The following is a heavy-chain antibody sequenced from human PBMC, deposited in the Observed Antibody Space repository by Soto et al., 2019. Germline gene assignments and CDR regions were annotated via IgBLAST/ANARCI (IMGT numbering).Heavy chain of an antibody. Sequence: QVQLVQSGAEVKKPGASVKVSCKASGYTFTSYAMHWVRQAPGQRLEWMGWINAGNGNTKYSQKFQGRVTITRDTSASTAYMELSSLRSEDTAVYYCAIFLTDRSSWPYNWFDPWGQGTLVTVSS. CDR2: INAGNGNT. CDR1: GYTFTSYA. V-gene: IGHV1-3*01. J-gene: IGHJ5*02. CDR3: AIFLTDRSSWPYNWFDP. D-gene: IGHD6-13*01.